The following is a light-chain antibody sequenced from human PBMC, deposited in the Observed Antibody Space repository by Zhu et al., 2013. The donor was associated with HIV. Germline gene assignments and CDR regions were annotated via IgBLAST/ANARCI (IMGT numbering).Light chain of an antibody. CDR1: SSDVGGYNY. Sequence: QSALTQPPSASGSPGQSVTISCTGTSSDVGGYNYVSWYQQHPGKAPKLMIYEVTKRPSAVPDRFSGSKSGNMASLTVSGLQAEDEADYYCSSYAGNNNLVVFGGGTKLTV. J-gene: IGLJ2*01. CDR2: EVT. CDR3: SSYAGNNNLVV. V-gene: IGLV2-8*01.